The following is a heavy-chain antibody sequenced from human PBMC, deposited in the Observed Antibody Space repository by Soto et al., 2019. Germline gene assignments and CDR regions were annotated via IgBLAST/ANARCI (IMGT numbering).Heavy chain of an antibody. J-gene: IGHJ6*02. CDR3: ASGSYCSSTSCSPYYYYGMDV. V-gene: IGHV3-30*03. CDR1: GFTFSIYG. CDR2: ISYDGSNK. Sequence: GGSLRLSCAASGFTFSIYGMHWVRHAPGKGLEWVAVISYDGSNKYYADSVKGRFTISRDNSKNTLYLQMNSLRAEDTAVYYCASGSYCSSTSCSPYYYYGMDVWGQGTTVTVSS. D-gene: IGHD2-2*01.